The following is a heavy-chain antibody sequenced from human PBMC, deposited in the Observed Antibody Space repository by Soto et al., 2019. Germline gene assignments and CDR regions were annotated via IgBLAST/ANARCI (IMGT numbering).Heavy chain of an antibody. CDR3: ARDSGSYMYVSD. Sequence: QVQLVQSGAEVKKPGTSVKVSWKASGYTFTSSGFSWVRQAPGEGLEWMAWISAYNGETHYAQKFQGRVTMTTDTSTSTSYMELRSLRSDDTAVYYCARDSGSYMYVSDWGQGTLVTVSS. D-gene: IGHD1-26*01. V-gene: IGHV1-18*01. CDR1: GYTFTSSG. CDR2: ISAYNGET. J-gene: IGHJ4*02.